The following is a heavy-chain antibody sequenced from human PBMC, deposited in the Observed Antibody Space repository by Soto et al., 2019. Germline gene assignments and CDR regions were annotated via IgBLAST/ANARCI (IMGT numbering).Heavy chain of an antibody. CDR3: ARDXXXXXXGMDV. CDR1: GGSINSGDYH. V-gene: IGHV4-30-4*01. J-gene: IGHJ6*02. Sequence: SETLSLTCTVSGGSINSGDYHWTWIRQFPGKGLEWIGGIYYSASTYXNPALVSRITISLDTSKNQFSLKLTSVTAADTAVYYCARDXXXXXXGMDVWGXXTXVXXSS. CDR2: IYYSAST.